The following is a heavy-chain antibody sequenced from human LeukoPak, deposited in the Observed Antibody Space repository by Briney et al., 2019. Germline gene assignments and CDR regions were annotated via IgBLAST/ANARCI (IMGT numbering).Heavy chain of an antibody. D-gene: IGHD2-2*01. CDR2: ISSSSSYI. V-gene: IGHV3-21*01. Sequence: GRTLRLSCAGSGFICSRYSVNWVRQAPGKGQEWVSSISSSSSYICYADSVKGRFTISRDNAKNSLYLQMNSLRAEDTAVYYCARGGAPVVPAAMDFDYWGQGTLVTVSS. CDR1: GFICSRYS. CDR3: ARGGAPVVPAAMDFDY. J-gene: IGHJ4*02.